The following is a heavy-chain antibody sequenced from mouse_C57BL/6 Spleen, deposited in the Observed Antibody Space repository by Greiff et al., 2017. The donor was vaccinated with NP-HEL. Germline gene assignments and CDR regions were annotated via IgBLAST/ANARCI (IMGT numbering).Heavy chain of an antibody. CDR3: ASRQLRQYYFDY. D-gene: IGHD3-2*02. Sequence: VQLKESGAELVKPGASVKISCKASGYAFSSYWMNWVKQRPGKGLEWIGQIYPGDGDTNYNGKFKGKATLTADKSSSTAYMQLSSLTSEDSAVYFCASRQLRQYYFDYWGQGTTLTVSS. CDR1: GYAFSSYW. CDR2: IYPGDGDT. V-gene: IGHV1-80*01. J-gene: IGHJ2*01.